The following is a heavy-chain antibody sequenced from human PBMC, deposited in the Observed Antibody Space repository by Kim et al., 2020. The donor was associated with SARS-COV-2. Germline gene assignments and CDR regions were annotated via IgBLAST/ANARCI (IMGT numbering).Heavy chain of an antibody. D-gene: IGHD3-3*01. V-gene: IGHV7-4-1*02. Sequence: ASVKVSCKASGYTFTSNAMNWVRQAPGQGLEWMGWINTNTGNPTYAQGFTGRFVFSLDTSVSTAYLQISSLKAEDTAVYYCARDRGYDFWSGYYYYSYMDVWGKGTTVTVSS. J-gene: IGHJ6*03. CDR1: GYTFTSNA. CDR3: ARDRGYDFWSGYYYYSYMDV. CDR2: INTNTGNP.